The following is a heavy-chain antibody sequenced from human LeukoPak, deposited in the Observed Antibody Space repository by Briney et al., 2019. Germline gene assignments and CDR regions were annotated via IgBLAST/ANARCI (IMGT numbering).Heavy chain of an antibody. Sequence: GASVKVSCKASGYTFTSYYMHWVRQAPGQGLEWMGIINPSGGSTSYAQKFQGRVTMTRDTSTSTVYMELSSLRSEDTAVYYCARSPPGYCSSTSCYYWFDPWGQGTLVTVSS. CDR2: INPSGGST. CDR1: GYTFTSYY. J-gene: IGHJ5*02. V-gene: IGHV1-46*01. CDR3: ARSPPGYCSSTSCYYWFDP. D-gene: IGHD2-2*01.